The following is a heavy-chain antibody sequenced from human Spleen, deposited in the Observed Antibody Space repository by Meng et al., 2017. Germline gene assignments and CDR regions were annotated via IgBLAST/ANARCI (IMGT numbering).Heavy chain of an antibody. D-gene: IGHD1-14*01. V-gene: IGHV1-46*01. CDR1: GYTFTTYY. Sequence: ASVKVSCKASGYTFTTYYMHWVRQAPGQGLEWMGIITPSGGTTRSAQKFQGRVTMTSDTSTSTLYVELSSLRSEDTAVYYCARARISTVYYFDYWGQGTLVTVSS. CDR2: ITPSGGTT. CDR3: ARARISTVYYFDY. J-gene: IGHJ4*02.